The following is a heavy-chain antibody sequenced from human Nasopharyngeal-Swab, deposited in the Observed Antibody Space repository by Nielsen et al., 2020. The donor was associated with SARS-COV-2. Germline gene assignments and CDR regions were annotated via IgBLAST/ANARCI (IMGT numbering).Heavy chain of an antibody. D-gene: IGHD3-10*01. V-gene: IGHV3-23*01. CDR1: GFTFSSYA. Sequence: GESLKISCAASGFTFSSYAMSWVRQAPGKGLEWVSAISGSGGRTYYADSVKGRFTISRDNSKNTLYLQMNSLRAEDTAVYYCAGDLGGYFDYWGQGTLVTVSS. J-gene: IGHJ4*02. CDR3: AGDLGGYFDY. CDR2: ISGSGGRT.